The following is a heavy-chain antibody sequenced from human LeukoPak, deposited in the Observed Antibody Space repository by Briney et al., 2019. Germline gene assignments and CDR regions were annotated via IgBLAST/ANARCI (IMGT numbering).Heavy chain of an antibody. V-gene: IGHV1-69*13. CDR3: ARDFYGNGGNSLLVH. Sequence: ASVTVSCTASGGTFSSYAISWVRQAPGQGLEWMGGIIPIFGTANYAQKFQGRVTITADESTSTAYMELSSLRSEDTAVYYCARDFYGNGGNSLLVHWGQGTLVTVSS. J-gene: IGHJ4*02. CDR1: GGTFSSYA. CDR2: IIPIFGTA. D-gene: IGHD4-23*01.